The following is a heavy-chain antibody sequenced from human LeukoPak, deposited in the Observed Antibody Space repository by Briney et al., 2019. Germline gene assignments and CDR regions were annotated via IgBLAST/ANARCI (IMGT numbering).Heavy chain of an antibody. CDR2: IYYSGST. Sequence: SETLSLTCTVSGGSISSSSDYWGWIRQAPEKGLEWSGYIYYSGSTNYNPSLKSRVTISVDTSKNQFSLKLSSVTAADTAVYYCATVVPAASHFDYWGQGTLVTVSS. V-gene: IGHV4-61*05. CDR3: ATVVPAASHFDY. J-gene: IGHJ4*02. CDR1: GGSISSSSDY. D-gene: IGHD2-2*01.